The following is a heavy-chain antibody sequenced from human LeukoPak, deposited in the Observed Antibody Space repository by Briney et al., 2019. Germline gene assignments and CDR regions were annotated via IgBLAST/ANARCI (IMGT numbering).Heavy chain of an antibody. J-gene: IGHJ4*02. CDR3: VKRYQPYDSSGYSYYFDY. CDR1: GFTFSSYA. D-gene: IGHD3-22*01. V-gene: IGHV3-30*04. Sequence: GGSLRLSCAASGFTFSSYAMHWVRQAPGRGLEGVAVISYDGSNKYYADSVKGRFTISRDNAKNTLYLQMNSLRAEDTALYYCVKRYQPYDSSGYSYYFDYWGQGTLVTVSS. CDR2: ISYDGSNK.